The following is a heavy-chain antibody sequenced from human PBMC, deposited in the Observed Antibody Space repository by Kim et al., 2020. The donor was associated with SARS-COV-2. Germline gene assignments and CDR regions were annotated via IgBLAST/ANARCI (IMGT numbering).Heavy chain of an antibody. CDR2: ISYSGST. CDR1: GDSISSSSYY. D-gene: IGHD4-17*01. CDR3: AKDRYSDDTGYYFDN. V-gene: IGHV4-39*07. Sequence: SETLSLTCTVSGDSISSSSYYWAWIRQPPWKELEWIGSISYSGSTSYKPSLESRVTMSLDTSKKQFSLKLTSVTAADTAVYYCAKDRYSDDTGYYFDNWG. J-gene: IGHJ4*01.